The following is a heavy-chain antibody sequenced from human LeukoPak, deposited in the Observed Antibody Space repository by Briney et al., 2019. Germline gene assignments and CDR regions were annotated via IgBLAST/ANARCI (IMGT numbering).Heavy chain of an antibody. D-gene: IGHD6-19*01. J-gene: IGHJ4*02. V-gene: IGHV3-21*01. CDR2: ISSSSSYI. CDR1: GFTFSSYA. Sequence: GGSLRLSCAASGFTFSSYAMSWVRQAPGKGLEWVSSISSSSSYIYYADSVKGRFTISRDNAKNSLYLQMNSLRAEDTAVYYCARGIAVAGKTLDYWGQGTLVTVSS. CDR3: ARGIAVAGKTLDY.